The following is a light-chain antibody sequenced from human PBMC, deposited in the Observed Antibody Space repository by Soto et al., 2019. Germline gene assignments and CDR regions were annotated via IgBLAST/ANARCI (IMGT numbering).Light chain of an antibody. CDR3: QQYYRYPWM. CDR1: KGISTY. Sequence: DIQMTQSPASLSASVGHTVTITCRASKGISTYLGWYQQKPGKVPKSLIYSASNLQSGVPSRFSASGSGTEFTLTITDMQPDDFATYYCQQYYRYPWMFGQGTKVDIK. V-gene: IGKV1-16*01. J-gene: IGKJ1*01. CDR2: SAS.